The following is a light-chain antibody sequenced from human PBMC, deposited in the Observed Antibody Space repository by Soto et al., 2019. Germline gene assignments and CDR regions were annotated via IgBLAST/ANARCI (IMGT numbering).Light chain of an antibody. Sequence: QSVLTQPPSASGTPGQRVTISCSGSSSNIGTYTANWYQQLPGTAPKLLIYSINQRPSGVPDRFSGSKSGTSASLAISGLQSEDEAHYYCASWDDSLDGWVFGGGTKLTVL. V-gene: IGLV1-44*01. CDR2: SIN. CDR1: SSNIGTYT. CDR3: ASWDDSLDGWV. J-gene: IGLJ3*02.